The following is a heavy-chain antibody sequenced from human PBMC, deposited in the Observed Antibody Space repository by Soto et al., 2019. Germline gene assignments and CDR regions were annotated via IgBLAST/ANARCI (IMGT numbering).Heavy chain of an antibody. J-gene: IGHJ4*02. CDR1: GLTFSDHY. Sequence: QVQLVASGGGLVKPGGSLRLSCAVSGLTFSDHYMSWFRQAPGKGLEWISYISRGGNTKYYADSVKGRFTISRDNAKNSLYLQMDSLRAEDTALYYCARDLRYRGYDFTFDYWGQGTLVTFSS. V-gene: IGHV3-11*01. D-gene: IGHD5-12*01. CDR3: ARDLRYRGYDFTFDY. CDR2: ISRGGNTK.